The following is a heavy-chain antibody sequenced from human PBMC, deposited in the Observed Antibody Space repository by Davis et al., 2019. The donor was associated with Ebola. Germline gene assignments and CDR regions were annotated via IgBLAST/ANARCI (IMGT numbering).Heavy chain of an antibody. V-gene: IGHV3-23*01. CDR1: GFTFSSYA. CDR3: AKHPSTVVTHNWFDP. J-gene: IGHJ5*02. CDR2: ISGSGGST. D-gene: IGHD4-23*01. Sequence: GESLKISCAASGFTFSSYAMSWVRQAPGKGLEWVSAISGSGGSTYYADSVKGRFTISRDNSKNTLYLQMNSLRAEDTAVYYCAKHPSTVVTHNWFDPWGQGTLVTVSS.